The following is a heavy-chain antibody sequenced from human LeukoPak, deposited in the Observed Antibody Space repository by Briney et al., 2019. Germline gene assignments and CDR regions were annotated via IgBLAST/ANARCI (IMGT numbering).Heavy chain of an antibody. J-gene: IGHJ4*02. CDR2: IYYSGST. CDR3: YAAIAGGPQGY. D-gene: IGHD6-13*01. V-gene: IGHV4-59*08. CDR1: GGSITSYH. Sequence: SETLSLTCTVSGGSITSYHWSWIRQPPGKGLEWVGYIYYSGSTYYNPSLKSRVTISIDTSKNQLSLKLTSVTAADTAVYYCYAAIAGGPQGYWGQGTLVTVSS.